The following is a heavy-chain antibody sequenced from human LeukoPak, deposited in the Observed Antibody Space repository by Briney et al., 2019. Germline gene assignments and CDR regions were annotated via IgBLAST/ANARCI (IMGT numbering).Heavy chain of an antibody. D-gene: IGHD6-13*01. J-gene: IGHJ4*02. V-gene: IGHV3-20*04. CDR2: INWNGGST. CDR1: GFTFDDYG. Sequence: GGSLRLSCAPSGFTFDDYGMSWVRQAPGKGLEWVSGINWNGGSTGYADSVKGRFTISRDNAKNSLYLQMNSLRAEDTALYYCAREIAAAGTSYFDYWGQGTLVTVSS. CDR3: AREIAAAGTSYFDY.